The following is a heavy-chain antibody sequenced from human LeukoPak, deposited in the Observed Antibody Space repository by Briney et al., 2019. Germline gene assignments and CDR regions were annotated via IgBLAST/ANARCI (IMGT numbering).Heavy chain of an antibody. CDR2: INHSGHT. Sequence: SETLSLTCAVSGVSFDDYYWAWVRQTPGKGLEWIGEINHSGHTNDSPSLKSRVTLSIDTSKKQFSLNLRSVTVADAGIYYCTRMTTGHDYWGQGTLVTVSS. CDR3: TRMTTGHDY. J-gene: IGHJ4*02. V-gene: IGHV4-34*01. D-gene: IGHD4-17*01. CDR1: GVSFDDYY.